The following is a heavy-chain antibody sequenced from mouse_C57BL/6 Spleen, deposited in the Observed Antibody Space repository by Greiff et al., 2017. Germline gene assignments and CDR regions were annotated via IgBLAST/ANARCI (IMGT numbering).Heavy chain of an antibody. CDR3: ARGSNYLYYYGMDY. D-gene: IGHD2-5*01. CDR2: IYPGDGDT. Sequence: QVQLQQSGPELVKPGASVKISCKASGYAFSSSWMNWVKQRPGKGLEWIGRIYPGDGDTNYNGKFKGKATLTADKSSSTAYMQLSSLTSEDSAVYFCARGSNYLYYYGMDYWGQGTSVTVSS. J-gene: IGHJ4*01. V-gene: IGHV1-82*01. CDR1: GYAFSSSW.